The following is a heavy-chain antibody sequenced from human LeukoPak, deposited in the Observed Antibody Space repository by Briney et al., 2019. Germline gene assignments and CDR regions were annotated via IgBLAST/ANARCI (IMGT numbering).Heavy chain of an antibody. CDR2: ITTGSTYI. D-gene: IGHD3-16*02. CDR1: AFTFSDYT. CDR3: ARHRTASDY. V-gene: IGHV3-21*01. Sequence: GGSLRLSCSASAFTFSDYTMIWVRQATGKGLEWVSCITTGSTYIYYADSVKGRFTISRDNAKNSLYLQMTSLRAEDTAVYYCARHRTASDYWGQGTLVTVSS. J-gene: IGHJ4*02.